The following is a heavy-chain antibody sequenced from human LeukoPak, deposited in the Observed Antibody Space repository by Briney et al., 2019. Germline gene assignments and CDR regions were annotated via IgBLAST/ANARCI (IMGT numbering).Heavy chain of an antibody. J-gene: IGHJ6*03. D-gene: IGHD2-2*01. Sequence: ASVKVSCKASGYTFTGYYMHWVRQAPGQGLEWMGWINPNSGGTNYAQKFQGRVTMTRDTSISTAYMELSRLRSDDTAVYYCARVEGYCSSTSCSHYYYYYMDVWGKGTTVTVSS. CDR1: GYTFTGYY. CDR2: INPNSGGT. V-gene: IGHV1-2*02. CDR3: ARVEGYCSSTSCSHYYYYYMDV.